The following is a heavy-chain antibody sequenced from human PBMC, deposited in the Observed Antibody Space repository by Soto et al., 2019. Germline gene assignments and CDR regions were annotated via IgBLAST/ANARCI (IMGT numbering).Heavy chain of an antibody. CDR2: IYYSGST. D-gene: IGHD7-27*01. CDR1: NDSISTYY. Sequence: QVQLQESGPGLVKPSETLSLTCTVSNDSISTYYWTWIRQPPGKGLEWIGFIYYSGSTNYNPSLQSRATISVDTSKKQFSLKMNSVTAADTAVYYCARPGRDWGALHYWGQGTLVTVSS. V-gene: IGHV4-59*08. J-gene: IGHJ4*02. CDR3: ARPGRDWGALHY.